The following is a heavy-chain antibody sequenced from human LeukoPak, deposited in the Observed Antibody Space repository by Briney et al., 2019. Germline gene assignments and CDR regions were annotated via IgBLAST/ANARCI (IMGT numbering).Heavy chain of an antibody. CDR2: ISNSDGNT. V-gene: IGHV3-23*01. Sequence: GGSLRLSCAASGFTFSNYAMSWVRQAPGKGLEWVSTISNSDGNTYYADSVKGRFTISRDNSKNTLFLQINSLRAEDTAVYYCAREILAPGKTHDYWGQGTLVTVSS. J-gene: IGHJ4*02. CDR1: GFTFSNYA. CDR3: AREILAPGKTHDY.